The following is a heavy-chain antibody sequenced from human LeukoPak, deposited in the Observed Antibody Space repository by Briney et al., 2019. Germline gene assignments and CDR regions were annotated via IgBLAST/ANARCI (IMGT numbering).Heavy chain of an antibody. V-gene: IGHV1-69*05. CDR1: GGTFSSYA. Sequence: ASVKVSCKASGGTFSSYAISWVRQAPGQGLEWMGGIIPIFGTANYAQKFQGRVTITTDESTSTAYMELSSLRSEDTAVYYCAIEPQPAAIGGGNPWGQGTLVTVSS. D-gene: IGHD2-2*02. CDR3: AIEPQPAAIGGGNP. J-gene: IGHJ5*02. CDR2: IIPIFGTA.